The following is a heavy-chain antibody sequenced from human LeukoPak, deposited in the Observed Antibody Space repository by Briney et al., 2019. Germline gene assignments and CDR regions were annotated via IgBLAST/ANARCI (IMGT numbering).Heavy chain of an antibody. D-gene: IGHD3-10*01. Sequence: SQTLSLTCTVSGGSISSGDYYWSWIRQPPGKGLEWIGYIYYSGSTNYNPSLKSRVTISVDTSKNQFSLKLSSVTAADTAVYYCARDSGDYYGSGSYFDPWGQGTLVTVSS. V-gene: IGHV4-30-4*01. CDR3: ARDSGDYYGSGSYFDP. CDR1: GGSISSGDYY. CDR2: IYYSGST. J-gene: IGHJ5*02.